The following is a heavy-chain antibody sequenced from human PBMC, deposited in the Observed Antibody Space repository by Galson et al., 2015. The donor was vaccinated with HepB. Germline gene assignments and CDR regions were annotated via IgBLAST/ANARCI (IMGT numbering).Heavy chain of an antibody. V-gene: IGHV3-23*01. CDR2: VSASGGGA. J-gene: IGHJ4*02. CDR1: GFTFSSYA. D-gene: IGHD3-3*01. CDR3: AKPPWTVFGVVSRKSYYFDH. Sequence: SLRLSCAASGFTFSSYAMHWVRQAPGKGLEWVSSVSASGGGAHYADSVKGRFAVSRGNSKNTLYLQMNSPRAEDTAVYYCAKPPWTVFGVVSRKSYYFDHWGRGTLVTVSS.